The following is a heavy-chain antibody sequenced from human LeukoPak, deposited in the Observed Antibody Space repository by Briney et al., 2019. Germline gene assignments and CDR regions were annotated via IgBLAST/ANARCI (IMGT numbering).Heavy chain of an antibody. D-gene: IGHD3-10*01. CDR1: GFTFNSYA. V-gene: IGHV3-64D*06. J-gene: IGHJ5*02. CDR2: ISTNGVST. CDR3: VKDRYSYGSGSYLA. Sequence: PGGSLRLSCSASGFTFNSYAMHWARQAPGKGPEYVSGISTNGVSTYYADSVKDRFTISRDNSKNTLYLQMSSLRAEDTAVYYCVKDRYSYGSGSYLAWGQGTLVTVSS.